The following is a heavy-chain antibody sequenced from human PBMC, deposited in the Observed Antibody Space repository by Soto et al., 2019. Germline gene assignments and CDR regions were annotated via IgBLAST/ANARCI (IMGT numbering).Heavy chain of an antibody. Sequence: QVQLQQWGAGLLKPSETLSLTCAVYGGSFSGYYWSWIRQPPGKGLEWIGEINHSGGTNYNPSLKSRVTISVDTSKNQFSLKLSSVTAADTAVYYCARVRSGLRYCSSTSCQAPVQLWQRGFDYWGQGTLVTVSS. CDR3: ARVRSGLRYCSSTSCQAPVQLWQRGFDY. CDR2: INHSGGT. V-gene: IGHV4-34*02. CDR1: GGSFSGYY. J-gene: IGHJ4*02. D-gene: IGHD2-2*01.